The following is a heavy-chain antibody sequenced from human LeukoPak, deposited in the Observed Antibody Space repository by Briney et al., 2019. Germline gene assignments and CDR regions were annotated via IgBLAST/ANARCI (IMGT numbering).Heavy chain of an antibody. J-gene: IGHJ5*02. V-gene: IGHV1-8*01. CDR3: ARTPGYSSSWYWFDP. CDR1: GYTFTSYD. CDR2: MSPNSGNT. Sequence: RASVKVSCKASGYTFTSYDINWVRQATGQGLEWMGWMSPNSGNTGYAQKFQGRVTMTRNTSISTAYMELSSLRSEDTAVYYCARTPGYSSSWYWFDPWGQGTLVTVSS. D-gene: IGHD6-13*01.